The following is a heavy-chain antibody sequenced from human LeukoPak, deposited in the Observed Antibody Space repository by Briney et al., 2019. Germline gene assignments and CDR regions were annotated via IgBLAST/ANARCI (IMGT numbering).Heavy chain of an antibody. J-gene: IGHJ5*02. CDR1: GGSISSGSYY. Sequence: SQTLSLICTVSGGSISSGSYYWSWIRQPAGKGLEWIGRIYTSGSTNYNPSLESRVTISVDTSKNQFSLKLSSVTAADTAVYYCARAFDPWGQGTLVTVSS. CDR2: IYTSGST. CDR3: ARAFDP. V-gene: IGHV4-61*02.